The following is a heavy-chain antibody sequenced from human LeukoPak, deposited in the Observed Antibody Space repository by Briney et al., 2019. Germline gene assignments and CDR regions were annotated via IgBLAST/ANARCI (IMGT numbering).Heavy chain of an antibody. V-gene: IGHV3-23*01. CDR1: GFTFSSYD. CDR2: VIRGGGSA. CDR3: PPEGFDY. J-gene: IGHJ4*02. Sequence: GGSLRLSCASSGFTFSSYDQKWVREAPGKGLEWVSTVIRGGGSASYAGSVKGRFTISRDNSKSAVVLEMNSLRADDSVVYYCPPEGFDYWGQGTLVTVSS.